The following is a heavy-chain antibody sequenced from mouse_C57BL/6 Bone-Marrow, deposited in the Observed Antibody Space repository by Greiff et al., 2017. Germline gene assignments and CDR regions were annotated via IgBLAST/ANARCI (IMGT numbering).Heavy chain of an antibody. Sequence: VQLQQPGAELVMPGASVKLSCKASGYTFTSYWMHWVQQRPGQGLEWIGEIDPSDSYTNYNQKFKGKSTLTVDKSSSTAYMQLSSLTSEDSAVYYCARDTTVVAPAWFAYWGQGTLVTVSA. CDR1: GYTFTSYW. CDR3: ARDTTVVAPAWFAY. J-gene: IGHJ3*01. D-gene: IGHD1-1*01. CDR2: IDPSDSYT. V-gene: IGHV1-69*01.